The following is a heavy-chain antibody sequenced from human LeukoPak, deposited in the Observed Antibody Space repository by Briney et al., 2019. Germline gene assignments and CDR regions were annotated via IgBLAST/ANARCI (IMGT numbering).Heavy chain of an antibody. Sequence: SGGSLRLSCAASGFTFSDYYMSWIRQAPGKGLEWVSYISSSGSTIYYADSVKGRFTISRDNAKNSLYLQMNSLRAEDTAVYYCARDMYRYEQLVPIDYWGQGTLVTVSS. CDR2: ISSSGSTI. D-gene: IGHD6-6*01. CDR1: GFTFSDYY. V-gene: IGHV3-11*01. J-gene: IGHJ4*02. CDR3: ARDMYRYEQLVPIDY.